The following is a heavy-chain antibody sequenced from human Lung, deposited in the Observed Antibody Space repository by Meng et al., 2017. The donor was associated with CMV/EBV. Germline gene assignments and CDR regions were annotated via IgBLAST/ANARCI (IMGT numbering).Heavy chain of an antibody. Sequence: GSLWRLSXAASGSTFSDRGMHWVRQAPGKGLEWVAFIRYDGTKAYYVDSVKGRFTISRDNAKNTVSLQMNSLRPEDTAFYYCAKDVRGGTEYLDDWGQGTLVTVSS. J-gene: IGHJ4*02. CDR1: GSTFSDRG. D-gene: IGHD2-8*02. V-gene: IGHV3-30*02. CDR2: IRYDGTKA. CDR3: AKDVRGGTEYLDD.